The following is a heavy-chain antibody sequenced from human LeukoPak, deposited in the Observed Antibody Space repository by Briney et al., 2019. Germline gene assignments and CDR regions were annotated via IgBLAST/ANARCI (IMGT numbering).Heavy chain of an antibody. Sequence: SETLSLTCTVSGGSISSYYWSWIRQPPGKGLEWIGYIYYSGSTNYNPSLKSRVTISVDTSKNQFSLKLSSVTAADTAVYYCARLRWSLCPDYWGQGTLVTASS. CDR1: GGSISSYY. CDR2: IYYSGST. D-gene: IGHD4-23*01. J-gene: IGHJ4*02. CDR3: ARLRWSLCPDY. V-gene: IGHV4-59*01.